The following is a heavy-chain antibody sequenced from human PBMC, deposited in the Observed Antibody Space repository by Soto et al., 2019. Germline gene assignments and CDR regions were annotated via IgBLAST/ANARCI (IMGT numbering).Heavy chain of an antibody. CDR3: AKTDYDTSGYSYNWFHP. Sequence: PGGSLRLSCAASGFTFRDYSMNWVRQAPGKGLEWISDIATSDTIRSYAHSVQGRFTISRDNSKNTLFLQMHSLRAEDTAVYYCAKTDYDTSGYSYNWFHPWGQGTLVTASS. V-gene: IGHV3-48*01. J-gene: IGHJ5*02. D-gene: IGHD3-22*01. CDR1: GFTFRDYS. CDR2: IATSDTIR.